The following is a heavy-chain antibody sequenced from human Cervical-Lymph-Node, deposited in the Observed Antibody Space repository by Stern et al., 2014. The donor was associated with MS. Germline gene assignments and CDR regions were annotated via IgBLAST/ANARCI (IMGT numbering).Heavy chain of an antibody. J-gene: IGHJ4*02. Sequence: EMQLVESGAEVKKPGESLKISCEASGYLFDDYWIGWVRQMSGRGLELVAIIFPRDSNTRYSPSVQGQVTISADKSIRTAYLPWSSLKASDPAMYYCARSPATPSGYDRFDYWGQGALVTVSS. CDR2: IFPRDSNT. D-gene: IGHD5-12*01. V-gene: IGHV5-51*03. CDR3: ARSPATPSGYDRFDY. CDR1: GYLFDDYW.